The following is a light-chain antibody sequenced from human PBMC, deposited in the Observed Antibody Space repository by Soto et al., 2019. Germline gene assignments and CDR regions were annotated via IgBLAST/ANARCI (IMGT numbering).Light chain of an antibody. Sequence: DIPMTQSPSSLSASVGDRVTITCRASQGISNYLAWYQQKPGKVPKLLIYAASTLQSGVPSRFSGSGSGTDFTLTISSLQPEDVATYYCQKYNSASHTFGQGTELEIK. V-gene: IGKV1-27*01. CDR3: QKYNSASHT. CDR2: AAS. CDR1: QGISNY. J-gene: IGKJ2*01.